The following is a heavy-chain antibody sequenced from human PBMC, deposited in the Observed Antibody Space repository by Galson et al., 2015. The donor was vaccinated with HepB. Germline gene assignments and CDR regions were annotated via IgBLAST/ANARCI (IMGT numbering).Heavy chain of an antibody. CDR1: GFTFSSYA. CDR3: ARGGIFDWPGWGPGDAFDI. J-gene: IGHJ3*02. Sequence: SLRLSCAASGFTFSSYAMHWVRQAPGKGLEWVAVISYGGSNKYYADSVKGRFTISRDNSKNTLYLQMNSLRAEDTAVYYCARGGIFDWPGWGPGDAFDIWGQGTMVTVSS. D-gene: IGHD3-9*01. CDR2: ISYGGSNK. V-gene: IGHV3-30-3*01.